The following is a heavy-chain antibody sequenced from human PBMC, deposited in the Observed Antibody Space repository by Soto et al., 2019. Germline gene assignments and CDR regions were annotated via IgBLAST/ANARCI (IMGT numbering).Heavy chain of an antibody. Sequence: SVKVSCKASGGTFSSYAISWVRQAPGQGLEWMGGIIPIFGTANYAQKFQGRVTITADESTSTAYMELSSLRSEDTAVYYCATAPALSWNDENWFDPWGQGTLVTVSS. D-gene: IGHD1-1*01. CDR2: IIPIFGTA. CDR1: GGTFSSYA. CDR3: ATAPALSWNDENWFDP. J-gene: IGHJ5*02. V-gene: IGHV1-69*13.